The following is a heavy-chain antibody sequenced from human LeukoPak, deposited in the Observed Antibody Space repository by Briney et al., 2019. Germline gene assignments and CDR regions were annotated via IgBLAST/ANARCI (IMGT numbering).Heavy chain of an antibody. D-gene: IGHD3-3*01. CDR1: GFTFSSYG. J-gene: IGHJ6*02. Sequence: GGSLRLSCAASGFTFSSYGMHWVRQAPGKGLEWVAVISYDGSNKYYADSVKGRFTISRDNSKNTLYLQMNSLRAEDTAVYYCAKDTIKDYDFWSGYWRGYYYYYCGMDVWGQGTTVTVSS. CDR2: ISYDGSNK. V-gene: IGHV3-30*18. CDR3: AKDTIKDYDFWSGYWRGYYYYYCGMDV.